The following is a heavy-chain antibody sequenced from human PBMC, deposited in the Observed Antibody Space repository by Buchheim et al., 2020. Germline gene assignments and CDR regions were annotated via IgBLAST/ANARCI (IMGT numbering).Heavy chain of an antibody. CDR1: GFSITSSS. CDR2: IHTDGSSI. Sequence: EVQLVESGGGLVQPGGSLRLSCAASGFSITSSSMFWVRHAPGKGLMWVSQIHTDGSSITYADSVKGRFTMSRDSAKNTLYLQMNSLRDEDTSVYYCTRGGVRYGIDVWGQGTT. CDR3: TRGGVRYGIDV. D-gene: IGHD2-8*01. J-gene: IGHJ6*02. V-gene: IGHV3-74*03.